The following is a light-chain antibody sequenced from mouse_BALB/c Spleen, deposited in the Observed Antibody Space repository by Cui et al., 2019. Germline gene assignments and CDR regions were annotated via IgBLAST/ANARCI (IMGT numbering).Light chain of an antibody. J-gene: IGKJ1*01. V-gene: IGKV4-59*01. CDR3: QQWSSNPWT. CDR1: SSVSY. CDR2: DTS. Sequence: QIVLTQSPAIMSASPGDKVTMTSSASSSVSYMHWYQQKSGTSPKRWIYDTSKLASGVPARFSGSGSGTSYSLTISSMEAEDAATYYCQQWSSNPWTFGGGTKLEIK.